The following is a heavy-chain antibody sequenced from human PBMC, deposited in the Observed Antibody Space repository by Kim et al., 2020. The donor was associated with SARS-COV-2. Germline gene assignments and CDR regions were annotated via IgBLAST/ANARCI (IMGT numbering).Heavy chain of an antibody. J-gene: IGHJ6*02. V-gene: IGHV3-74*01. Sequence: GGSLRLSCAASGFTFSSYWMHWVRQAPGKGLVWVSRINSDGSSTSYADSVKGRFTISRDNAKNTLYLQMNSLRAEDTAVYYCARGPFKRWPQYYYYGMDVWGQGTTITVSS. CDR2: INSDGSST. CDR3: ARGPFKRWPQYYYYGMDV. CDR1: GFTFSSYW.